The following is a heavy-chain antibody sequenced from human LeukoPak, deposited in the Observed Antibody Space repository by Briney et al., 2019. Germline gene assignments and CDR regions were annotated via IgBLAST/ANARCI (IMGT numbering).Heavy chain of an antibody. CDR1: GYSFASYW. CDR2: IYPGDSDT. CDR3: ARQYCSGNICPTYADY. D-gene: IGHD2-15*01. J-gene: IGHJ4*02. V-gene: IGHV5-51*01. Sequence: GESLKISCKGSGYSFASYWIGWVRHMPGKGLEWMAIIYPGDSDTRYSPSFQGQVTFSADKSISTAYLQWSSLKASDSAMYYCARQYCSGNICPTYADYWGQGTLVTVSS.